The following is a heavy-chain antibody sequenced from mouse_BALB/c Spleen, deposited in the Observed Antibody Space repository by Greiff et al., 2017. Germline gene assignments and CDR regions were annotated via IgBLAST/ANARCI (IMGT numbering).Heavy chain of an antibody. CDR2: ISSGGSYT. CDR1: GFTFSSYT. V-gene: IGHV5-6-4*01. CDR3: TRAIITTVVLYYFDY. J-gene: IGHJ2*01. Sequence: EVHLVESGGGLVKPGGSLKLSCVASGFTFSSYTMSWVRQTPEKRLEWVATISSGGSYTYYPDSVKGRFTISRDNAKNTLYLQMSSLKSEDTAMYYCTRAIITTVVLYYFDYWGQGTTLTVAS. D-gene: IGHD1-1*01.